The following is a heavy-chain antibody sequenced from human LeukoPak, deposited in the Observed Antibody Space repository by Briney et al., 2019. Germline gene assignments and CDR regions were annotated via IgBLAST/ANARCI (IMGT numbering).Heavy chain of an antibody. D-gene: IGHD3-22*01. J-gene: IGHJ4*02. V-gene: IGHV6-1*01. CDR1: GDSVSSNSAA. CDR3: ASLYYDSSATPFDY. Sequence: SQTLSLTCAISGDSVSSNSAAWNWIRQSPSRGLEWLGRTYYRSKWYDDYAVSVKSRITINPDTSKNQFSLKLSSVTAADTAVYYCASLYYDSSATPFDYWGQGTLVTVSS. CDR2: TYYRSKWYD.